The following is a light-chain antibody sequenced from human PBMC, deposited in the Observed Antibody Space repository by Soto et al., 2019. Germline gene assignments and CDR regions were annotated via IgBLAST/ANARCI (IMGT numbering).Light chain of an antibody. J-gene: IGKJ1*01. Sequence: EILMTQAPATLSVSPGGRATLSCRASQTVSTNLAWYQQKPGQAPRILIFAASSRATGIPDKFSGSGSGTDSTLTISRLEPDDFAVYYCQHYGSPSWTFGQGTKVDIK. CDR2: AAS. CDR3: QHYGSPSWT. CDR1: QTVSTN. V-gene: IGKV3-20*01.